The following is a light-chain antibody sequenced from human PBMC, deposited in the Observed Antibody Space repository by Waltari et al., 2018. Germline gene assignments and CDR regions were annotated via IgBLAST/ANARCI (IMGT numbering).Light chain of an antibody. CDR1: SSDVGAYNF. Sequence: QSALTQPPSASGSPGQSVTLSCTGSSSDVGAYNFVSWYQQHPGKAPKLIIYGVNKRPSGVPDRSSGSKSGNTASRTVSGLQAEDEADYYCNSFARSTGSDSWVFGGGTRLTVL. CDR2: GVN. J-gene: IGLJ3*02. CDR3: NSFARSTGSDSWV. V-gene: IGLV2-8*01.